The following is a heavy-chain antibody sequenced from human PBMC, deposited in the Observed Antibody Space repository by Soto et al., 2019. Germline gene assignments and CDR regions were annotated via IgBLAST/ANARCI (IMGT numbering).Heavy chain of an antibody. Sequence: GGSLRLSCAASGFTVSSNYMSWVRQAPGKGLEWVSVIYSGGSTYCADSVKGRFTISRDNSKNTLYLQMNSLRAEDTAVYYCARDARYSYDQWGQGTLVTVSS. J-gene: IGHJ4*02. D-gene: IGHD5-18*01. CDR1: GFTVSSNY. CDR3: ARDARYSYDQ. CDR2: IYSGGST. V-gene: IGHV3-53*01.